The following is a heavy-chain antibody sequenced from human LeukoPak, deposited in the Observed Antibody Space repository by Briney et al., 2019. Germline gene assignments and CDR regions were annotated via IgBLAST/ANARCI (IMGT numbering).Heavy chain of an antibody. J-gene: IGHJ4*02. CDR2: IFYSGST. Sequence: SETLSLTCTVSGGSISTSNYYWGWIRQPPGKGLEWIGNIFYSGSTYYSPSLRSRVTISLDTSRNQFSLKLNSVTAADTAVYYCARTSPLREYSGYEYYFDYWGQGTLVTVSS. CDR1: GGSISTSNYY. V-gene: IGHV4-39*07. CDR3: ARTSPLREYSGYEYYFDY. D-gene: IGHD5-12*01.